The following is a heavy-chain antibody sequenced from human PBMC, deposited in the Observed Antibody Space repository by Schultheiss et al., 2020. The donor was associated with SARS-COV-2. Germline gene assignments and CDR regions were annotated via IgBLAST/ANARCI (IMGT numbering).Heavy chain of an antibody. J-gene: IGHJ6*02. V-gene: IGHV3-74*01. D-gene: IGHD6-19*01. CDR1: GFTFSSYW. CDR2: INSDGSST. CDR3: ARDPLLYSSGWYGYFYGMDV. Sequence: GSLRLSCAASGFTFSSYWMHWVRQAPGKGLVWVSRINSDGSSTSYADSVKGRFTISRDNAKNTLYLQMNSLRAEDTAVYYCARDPLLYSSGWYGYFYGMDVWGQGTTVTVSS.